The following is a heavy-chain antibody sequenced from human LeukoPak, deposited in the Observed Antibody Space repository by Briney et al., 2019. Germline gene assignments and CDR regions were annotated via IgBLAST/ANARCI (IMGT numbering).Heavy chain of an antibody. D-gene: IGHD3-9*01. V-gene: IGHV3-9*01. CDR2: ISWNSGSI. Sequence: PGGSLRLSCAASGFTFDDYAMHWVRQAPGKSLEWVSGISWNSGSIGYADSVKGRFTISRDNAKNSLYLQMNSLRAEDTALYYCAKDPYYDIRGGMDVWGQGTTVTVSS. J-gene: IGHJ6*02. CDR3: AKDPYYDIRGGMDV. CDR1: GFTFDDYA.